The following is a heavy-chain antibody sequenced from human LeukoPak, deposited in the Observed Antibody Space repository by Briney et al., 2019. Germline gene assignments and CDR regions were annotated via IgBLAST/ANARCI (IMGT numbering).Heavy chain of an antibody. J-gene: IGHJ4*02. D-gene: IGHD1-26*01. CDR1: GFTFSTYG. V-gene: IGHV3-30*02. Sequence: GGSLRLSCAASGFTFSTYGMHWVRQAPGKGLEWVAFIRYDGSDKYYADSVKGRFTISRDNSKNTLSLQMNSLKNEDTAVYYCVTEVSGSFPTWGQGTLVTVSS. CDR3: VTEVSGSFPT. CDR2: IRYDGSDK.